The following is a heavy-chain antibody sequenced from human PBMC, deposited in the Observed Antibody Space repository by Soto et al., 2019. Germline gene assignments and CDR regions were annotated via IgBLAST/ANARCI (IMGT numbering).Heavy chain of an antibody. D-gene: IGHD2-21*01. J-gene: IGHJ4*02. Sequence: QVQLQESGPGLVKPSQTLTLTCSVSGGSIDTGGFYWSWARQLPGKGLQWISYIYSTGAAYYNPALKSRVVISLDTSANQFSLSLTSLTAADTAVYYCASGTFNDISFDSWGQGRLVTVSS. CDR2: IYSTGAA. CDR3: ASGTFNDISFDS. V-gene: IGHV4-31*03. CDR1: GGSIDTGGFY.